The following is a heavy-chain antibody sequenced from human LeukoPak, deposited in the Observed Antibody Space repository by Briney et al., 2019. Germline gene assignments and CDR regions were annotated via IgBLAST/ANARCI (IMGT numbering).Heavy chain of an antibody. V-gene: IGHV4-59*08. CDR2: IYYSGST. CDR3: ARHVWLQPFDY. J-gene: IGHJ4*02. CDR1: GGSMNSYY. D-gene: IGHD3-9*01. Sequence: PSETLSLTCSVSGGSMNSYYWSWIRQSPGKGLEWIGYIYYSGSTNYNPSLKSRVTISVDTSKNQFSLKLSSVTAADAAVYYCARHVWLQPFDYWGQGTMVTDSS.